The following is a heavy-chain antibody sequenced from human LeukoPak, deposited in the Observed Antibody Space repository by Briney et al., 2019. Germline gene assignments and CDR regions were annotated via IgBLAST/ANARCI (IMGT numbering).Heavy chain of an antibody. CDR3: AREASGWNFDH. D-gene: IGHD6-19*01. Sequence: SETLSLTCTVSGGSISPYYWNWIRQPAGKGLEWIGRIYTSGNTNYNSSLKSRVTMSVDTSKNQFSLKLKSATAADTAVYYCAREASGWNFDHWGQGTLVTVSS. J-gene: IGHJ4*02. CDR2: IYTSGNT. CDR1: GGSISPYY. V-gene: IGHV4-4*07.